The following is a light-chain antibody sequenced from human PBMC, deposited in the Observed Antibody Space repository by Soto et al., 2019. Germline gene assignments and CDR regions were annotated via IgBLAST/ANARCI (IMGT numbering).Light chain of an antibody. Sequence: EIVLTQSPGTLSLSPKERATLSCRASQSVSSSYLALYRQKPGQAPRLLIYGASSRATGIPDRFSGSGSGTDFTLTISRLEPEDFAVYYCQQYGSSPLTFGGGTKVDIK. V-gene: IGKV3-20*01. CDR2: GAS. J-gene: IGKJ4*01. CDR1: QSVSSSY. CDR3: QQYGSSPLT.